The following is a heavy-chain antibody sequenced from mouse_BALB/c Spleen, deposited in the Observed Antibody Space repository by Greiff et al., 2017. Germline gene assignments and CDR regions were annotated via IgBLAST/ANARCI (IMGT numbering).Heavy chain of an antibody. Sequence: EVQLQQSGAELVKPGASVKLSCTASGFNIKDTYMHWVKQRPEQVLEWIGRIDPANGNTKYDPKFQGKATITADTSSNTAYLQLSSLTSEDTAVYYCTRDYRRYYYAMDYWGQGTSVTVSA. V-gene: IGHV14-3*02. D-gene: IGHD2-14*01. CDR3: TRDYRRYYYAMDY. CDR1: GFNIKDTY. CDR2: IDPANGNT. J-gene: IGHJ4*01.